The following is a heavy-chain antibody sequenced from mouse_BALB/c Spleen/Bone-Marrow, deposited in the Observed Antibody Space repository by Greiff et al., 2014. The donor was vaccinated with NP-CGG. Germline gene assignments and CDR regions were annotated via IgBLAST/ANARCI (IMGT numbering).Heavy chain of an antibody. CDR1: GYAFSNSW. CDR3: ARSAYYGTNYGAMDY. J-gene: IGHJ4*01. D-gene: IGHD1-1*01. Sequence: QVQLQQSGPELVKPGASVKISCKASGYAFSNSWMNWVKQRPGQGLEWIGRIYPGDGDTNYNGKFKGKATLTADKSSSTAYMQLSSLTSVDSAVYFCARSAYYGTNYGAMDYWGQETSVTVSS. V-gene: IGHV1-82*01. CDR2: IYPGDGDT.